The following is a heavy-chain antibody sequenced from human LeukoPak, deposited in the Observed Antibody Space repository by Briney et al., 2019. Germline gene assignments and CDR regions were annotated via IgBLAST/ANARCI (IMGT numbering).Heavy chain of an antibody. J-gene: IGHJ5*02. CDR2: ISGSGSST. CDR1: GFTFSSYA. V-gene: IGHV3-23*01. D-gene: IGHD3-3*01. CDR3: AKFEWMNWFDP. Sequence: TGGSLRLSCAASGFTFSSYAMSWVRQAPGKGLEWVSGISGSGSSTYYADSVKGRFTISRDNSKNTLYLQMNSLRAEDTAVYYCAKFEWMNWFDPWGQGTLVTVSS.